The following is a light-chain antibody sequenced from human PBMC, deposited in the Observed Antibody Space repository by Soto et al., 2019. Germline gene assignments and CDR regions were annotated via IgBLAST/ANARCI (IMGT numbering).Light chain of an antibody. V-gene: IGKV1-5*03. CDR2: KAS. J-gene: IGKJ1*01. CDR1: QTISSW. CDR3: QHYNSYSEA. Sequence: NQLTQSPSSLSASVGARVTITCRASQTISSWLAWYQQKPGKAPKLLIYKASTLKSGVPSRFSGSGSGTEFTLTISSLQPDDFATYYCQHYNSYSEAFGQGTKVDI.